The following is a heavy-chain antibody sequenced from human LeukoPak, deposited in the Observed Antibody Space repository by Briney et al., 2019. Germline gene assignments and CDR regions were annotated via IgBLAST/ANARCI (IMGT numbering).Heavy chain of an antibody. CDR3: GRFGYVAGIDL. CDR1: GFSFNSYW. CDR2: IDPAGTDT. J-gene: IGHJ4*02. V-gene: IGHV3-7*01. D-gene: IGHD6-19*01. Sequence: GGSLRLSCAASGFSFNSYWMTWARQPPGRGLEWVANIDPAGTDTYHADPVKGRFTISRDNAKNLVYLQMNPLRAEDTAVYSCGRFGYVAGIDLWGQGTPVTVSS.